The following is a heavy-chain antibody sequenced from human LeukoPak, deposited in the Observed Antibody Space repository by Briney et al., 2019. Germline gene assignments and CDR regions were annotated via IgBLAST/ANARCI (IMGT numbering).Heavy chain of an antibody. V-gene: IGHV4-34*01. Sequence: SETLSLTCAVYGGSFSGYYWSWIRQPPGKGLEWIGEINHSGSTNYNPSLKSRVTISVDTSKNQFPLKLSSVTAADTAVYYCARGPNYYGSGSYRRRAREFDYWGQGTLVTVSS. CDR1: GGSFSGYY. J-gene: IGHJ4*02. CDR3: ARGPNYYGSGSYRRRAREFDY. CDR2: INHSGST. D-gene: IGHD3-10*01.